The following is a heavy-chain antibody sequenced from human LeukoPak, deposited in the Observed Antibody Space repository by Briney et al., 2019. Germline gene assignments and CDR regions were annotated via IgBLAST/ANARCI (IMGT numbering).Heavy chain of an antibody. CDR1: GGSISSGDYY. CDR3: ARAYDSSGYRRVYDAFDI. CDR2: IYYSGST. Sequence: PSETLSLTCTVSGGSISSGDYYWSWIRQPPGKGLEWIGYIYYSGSTYYNPSLKSRVTISVDTSRNQFSLKLSSVTAADTAVYYCARAYDSSGYRRVYDAFDIWGQGTMVTVSS. D-gene: IGHD3-22*01. J-gene: IGHJ3*02. V-gene: IGHV4-30-4*01.